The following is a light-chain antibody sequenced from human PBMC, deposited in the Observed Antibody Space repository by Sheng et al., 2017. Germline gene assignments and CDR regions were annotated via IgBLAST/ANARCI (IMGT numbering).Light chain of an antibody. J-gene: IGKJ3*01. CDR3: QQYDNVRVT. Sequence: DIQLTQSPSSLSASVGDRVTITCRANEDISNYLNWYQHKPGRAPKLLIHDASYLQTGVPSRFSGSGSGTDFTFTISSLQPEDIATYYCQQYDNVRVTFGPGTKVDIK. CDR1: EDISNY. CDR2: DAS. V-gene: IGKV1-33*01.